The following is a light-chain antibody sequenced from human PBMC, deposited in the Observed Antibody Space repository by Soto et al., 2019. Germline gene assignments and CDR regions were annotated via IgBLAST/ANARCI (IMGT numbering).Light chain of an antibody. CDR1: QSVTSSS. Sequence: EIVLTQSPGTLSLSPGERATLSCRASQSVTSSSLAWFQQNPGQAPRLLIYGASIRATGIPDRFSGSGSGTDFTLIISRLEPEDFAVYYCQHYDSSSLFTFGPGTTVDLK. CDR3: QHYDSSSLFT. CDR2: GAS. J-gene: IGKJ3*01. V-gene: IGKV3-20*01.